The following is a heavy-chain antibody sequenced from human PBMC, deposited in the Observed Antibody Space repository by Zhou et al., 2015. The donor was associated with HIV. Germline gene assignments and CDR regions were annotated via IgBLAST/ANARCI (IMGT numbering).Heavy chain of an antibody. CDR2: IIPILGIA. CDR3: ARDVEVVPAAIAGFPNWFDP. V-gene: IGHV1-69*08. CDR1: GGTFSSYT. D-gene: IGHD2-2*02. J-gene: IGHJ5*02. Sequence: QVQLVQSGAEVKKPGSSVKVSCKASGGTFSSYTISWVRQAPGQGLEWMGRIIPILGIANYAQKFQGRVTITADKSTSTAYMELSSLRSEDTAVYYCARDVEVVPAAIAGFPNWFDPWGQGTLVTVSS.